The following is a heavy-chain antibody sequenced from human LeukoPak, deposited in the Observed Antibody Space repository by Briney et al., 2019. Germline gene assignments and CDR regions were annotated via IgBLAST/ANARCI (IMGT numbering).Heavy chain of an antibody. D-gene: IGHD3-22*01. V-gene: IGHV3-23*01. CDR2: ISGSGGST. CDR1: GFTFSSYA. J-gene: IGHJ5*02. CDR3: ARLPDYYDSSGPLA. Sequence: PGGSLRLSCAASGFTFSSYAMSWVRQAPGKGLEWVSAISGSGGSTYYADSVKGRFTISRDNARNSLYLQMNSLRAEDTAVYYCARLPDYYDSSGPLAWGQGTLVTVSS.